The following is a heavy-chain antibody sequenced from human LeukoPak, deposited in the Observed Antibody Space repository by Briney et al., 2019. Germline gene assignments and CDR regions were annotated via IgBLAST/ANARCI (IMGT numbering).Heavy chain of an antibody. CDR3: AKLAPYDYVWGSYRWEGNYFDY. D-gene: IGHD3-16*02. J-gene: IGHJ4*02. Sequence: GRSLRLSCAASGFTFSSYGMHWVRQAPGKGLEWVAVIWYDGSNKYYADSVKGRFTISRDNSKNTLYLQMNSLRAEDTAVYYCAKLAPYDYVWGSYRWEGNYFDYWGQGTLVTVSS. CDR2: IWYDGSNK. CDR1: GFTFSSYG. V-gene: IGHV3-33*06.